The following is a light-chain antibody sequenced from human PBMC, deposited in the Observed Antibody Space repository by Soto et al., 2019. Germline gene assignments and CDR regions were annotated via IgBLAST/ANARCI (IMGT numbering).Light chain of an antibody. CDR1: QRVSSSY. CDR3: QQYGSSQLT. CDR2: GAS. Sequence: EIVLTQSPGTLSLSPGERATLSCRASQRVSSSYLAWYQHKPGQAPRLLIYGASSRATAIPDRFSGSGSGTDLTLTISRLEPEDFALYYCQQYGSSQLTFGGGTKVDIK. V-gene: IGKV3-20*01. J-gene: IGKJ4*01.